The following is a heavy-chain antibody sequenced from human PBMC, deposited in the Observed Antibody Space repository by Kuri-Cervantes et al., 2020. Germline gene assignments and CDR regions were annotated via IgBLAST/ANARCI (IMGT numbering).Heavy chain of an antibody. CDR1: GGSISSGDYY. V-gene: IGHV4-61*08. Sequence: PETLSLTCTVSGGSISSGDYYWSWIRQPPGKGLEWIGYIYYSGSTNYNPSLKSRVTISVDTSKNQFSLKLSSVTAADTAVYYCAREEAALFDYWGQGTLVTVSS. J-gene: IGHJ4*02. CDR3: AREEAALFDY. CDR2: IYYSGST.